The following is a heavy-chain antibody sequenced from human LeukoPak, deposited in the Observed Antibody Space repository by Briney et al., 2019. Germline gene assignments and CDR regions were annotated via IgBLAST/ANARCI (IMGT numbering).Heavy chain of an antibody. CDR3: ARETSDTTPYFDY. CDR1: GGSISSYY. J-gene: IGHJ4*02. D-gene: IGHD1-26*01. Sequence: SETLSLTCTVSGGSISSYYWSWIRQPPGKGLEWIGEINHSGSTNYNPSLKSRVTISVDTSKNQFSLKLSSVTAADTAVYYCARETSDTTPYFDYWGQGTLVTVSS. V-gene: IGHV4-34*01. CDR2: INHSGST.